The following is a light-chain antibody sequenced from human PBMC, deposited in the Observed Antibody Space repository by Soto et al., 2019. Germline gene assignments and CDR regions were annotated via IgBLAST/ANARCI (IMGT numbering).Light chain of an antibody. CDR3: QQSYNTPLT. V-gene: IGKV1-39*01. Sequence: DIQMTQSPSSLSASAGARVPITCRASQTISNYLNWYQHNPGKAPKLLISDASSLQSGVPSRFSGGGSGTDFTLTISNLQPEDFATYYCQQSYNTPLTFGGGTKVDI. CDR2: DAS. J-gene: IGKJ4*01. CDR1: QTISNY.